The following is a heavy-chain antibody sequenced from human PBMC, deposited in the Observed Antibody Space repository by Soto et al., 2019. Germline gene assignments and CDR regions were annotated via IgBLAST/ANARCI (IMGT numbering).Heavy chain of an antibody. Sequence: EVRLLESGGGLVQPGGSLRLSCAASGFTFSSYAMSWVRQAPGKGLEWVSAISGSGGSTYYADSVKGRFTISRDNSKNTLYLQMNSLRAEDTAVYYCAKDSIVATIGYYYGMDVWGQGTTVTVSS. CDR2: ISGSGGST. D-gene: IGHD5-12*01. CDR1: GFTFSSYA. V-gene: IGHV3-23*01. CDR3: AKDSIVATIGYYYGMDV. J-gene: IGHJ6*02.